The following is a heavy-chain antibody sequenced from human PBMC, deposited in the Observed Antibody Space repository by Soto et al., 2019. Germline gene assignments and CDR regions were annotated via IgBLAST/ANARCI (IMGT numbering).Heavy chain of an antibody. CDR2: ISAYNGNT. D-gene: IGHD1-26*01. J-gene: IGHJ6*02. CDR1: GYTFTSYG. CDR3: SRYLIVGATAVKRPNGMDV. V-gene: IGHV1-18*01. Sequence: QVQLVQSGAEVKKPGASEKVSCKASGYTFTSYGINWVRPAPGQGLEWMGWISAYNGNTNYAQKLQGRVTMTTDTSTSTAYMELRSLRSDDTAVYYCSRYLIVGATAVKRPNGMDVWGQGTTVTVSS.